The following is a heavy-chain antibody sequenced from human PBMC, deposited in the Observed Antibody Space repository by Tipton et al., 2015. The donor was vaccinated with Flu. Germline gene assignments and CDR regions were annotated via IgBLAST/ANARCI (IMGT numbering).Heavy chain of an antibody. V-gene: IGHV4-39*01. D-gene: IGHD5-12*01. Sequence: TLSLTCTVSGGSINSYYWDWIRQPPGKGLEWIGSIYYCGNTYYNPSLKSRLTMSVDTSKNQFSLKLNSVTAADTAMYYCARRGGGYKYLYGMDVWGQGTTVTVSS. CDR2: IYYCGNT. CDR1: GGSINSYY. J-gene: IGHJ6*02. CDR3: ARRGGGYKYLYGMDV.